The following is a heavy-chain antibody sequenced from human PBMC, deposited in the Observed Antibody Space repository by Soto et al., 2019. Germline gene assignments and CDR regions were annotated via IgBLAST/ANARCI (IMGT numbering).Heavy chain of an antibody. D-gene: IGHD2-15*01. V-gene: IGHV3-30-3*01. Sequence: QVQLVESGGGVVQPGRSLRHSCAASGFTFSSYAMHWVRQAPGKGLEWVAVISYDGSNKYYADSVKGRFTISRDNSKNTLYLQMNSLRAEDTAVYYCARVPSSSGRAHFDYWGQGTLVTVSS. J-gene: IGHJ4*02. CDR2: ISYDGSNK. CDR3: ARVPSSSGRAHFDY. CDR1: GFTFSSYA.